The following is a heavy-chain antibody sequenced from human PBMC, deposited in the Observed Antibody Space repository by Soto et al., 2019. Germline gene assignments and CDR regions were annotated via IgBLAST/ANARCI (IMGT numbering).Heavy chain of an antibody. CDR3: TTDSGFGYYDSSGYYYVAFDI. V-gene: IGHV3-23*01. J-gene: IGHJ3*02. Sequence: LRLSCSASGFTFSSYAMSWVRQAPGKGLEWVSAISGSGGSTYYADSVKGRFTISRDNSKNTLYLQMNSLKTEDTAVYYCTTDSGFGYYDSSGYYYVAFDIWGQGTMVTVSS. D-gene: IGHD3-22*01. CDR1: GFTFSSYA. CDR2: ISGSGGST.